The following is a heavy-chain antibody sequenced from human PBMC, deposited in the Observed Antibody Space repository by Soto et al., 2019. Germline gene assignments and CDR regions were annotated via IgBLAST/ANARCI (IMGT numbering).Heavy chain of an antibody. Sequence: PSETLSLTCAVSGGSISSSNWWSWVRQPPGKGLEWIGEINHNGSTKCNPYLKSRDNKTVDKSKNKITLKLNSVTAAYTAVYYCARASNKRGNSYGPDYWGQGILVTVSS. CDR3: ARASNKRGNSYGPDY. V-gene: IGHV4-4*02. J-gene: IGHJ4*02. CDR2: INHNGST. D-gene: IGHD5-18*01. CDR1: GGSISSSNW.